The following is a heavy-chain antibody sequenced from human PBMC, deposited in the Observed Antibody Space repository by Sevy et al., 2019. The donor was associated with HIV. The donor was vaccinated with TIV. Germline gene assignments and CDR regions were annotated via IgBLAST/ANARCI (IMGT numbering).Heavy chain of an antibody. CDR3: ARLSVYYYDSSGYYTTGHAFDI. D-gene: IGHD3-22*01. CDR2: ISGFGNT. J-gene: IGHJ3*02. CDR1: GFTFNTHV. V-gene: IGHV3-23*01. Sequence: GGSLRLSCVASGFTFNTHVMNWVRQAPGKGLEWVSSISGFGNTYYVDSVRGRFTISRDNAKNTLYLQMNSLRAEDTAVYYCARLSVYYYDSSGYYTTGHAFDIWGQGTMVTVSS.